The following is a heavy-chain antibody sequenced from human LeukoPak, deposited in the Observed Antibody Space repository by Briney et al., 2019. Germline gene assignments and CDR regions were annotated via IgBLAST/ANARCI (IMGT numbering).Heavy chain of an antibody. J-gene: IGHJ4*02. CDR2: ISSSSSYI. V-gene: IGHV3-21*06. CDR1: GFTFSSYS. D-gene: IGHD6-19*01. CDR3: ARVRSVAGLDY. Sequence: GGPLRLSCAASGFTFSSYSMNWVRQAPGKGLEWVSSISSSSSYIYYADSVKGRFTISRDNAKNSLYLQMNSLRAEDTAVYYCARVRSVAGLDYWGQGTLVTVSS.